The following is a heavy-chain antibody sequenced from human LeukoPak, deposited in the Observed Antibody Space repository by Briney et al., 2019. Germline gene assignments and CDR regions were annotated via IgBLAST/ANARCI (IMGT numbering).Heavy chain of an antibody. CDR3: AAGKITMVRGVIISAPVLS. J-gene: IGHJ4*02. V-gene: IGHV4-34*01. D-gene: IGHD3-10*01. Sequence: KPSETLSLTCAVYGGSFSGYYWSWIRQPPGKGLEWIGEINHSGSTNYNPSLKSRVTISVDTSKNQFSLKLSSVTAADTAVYYCAAGKITMVRGVIISAPVLSWGQGTLVTVSS. CDR2: INHSGST. CDR1: GGSFSGYY.